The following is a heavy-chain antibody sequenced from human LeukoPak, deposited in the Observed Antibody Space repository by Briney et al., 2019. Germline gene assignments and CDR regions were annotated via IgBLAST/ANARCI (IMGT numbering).Heavy chain of an antibody. J-gene: IGHJ4*02. CDR3: ARDLTPYYYDQSDY. Sequence: ASVKVSCKASGYTFTGYYMHWVRQAPGQGLEWMGWINPNSGGTNYAQKFQGRGTMTRDTSISTAYMELSRLRSDDTAVYYCARDLTPYYYDQSDYWGQGTLVTVSS. D-gene: IGHD3-22*01. CDR2: INPNSGGT. V-gene: IGHV1-2*02. CDR1: GYTFTGYY.